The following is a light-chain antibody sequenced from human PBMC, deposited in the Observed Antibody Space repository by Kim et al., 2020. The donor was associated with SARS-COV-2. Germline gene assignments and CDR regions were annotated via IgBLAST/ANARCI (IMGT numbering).Light chain of an antibody. CDR3: QSYDSSLSGSWV. V-gene: IGLV1-40*01. Sequence: VTISCTGSSYNTGARYAVHWYQQLPGTAPKLLIYGNNNRPSGVPDRFSGSKSGTSASLAITGLQAEDEADYYCQSYDSSLSGSWVFGGGTQLTVL. J-gene: IGLJ3*02. CDR1: SYNTGARYA. CDR2: GNN.